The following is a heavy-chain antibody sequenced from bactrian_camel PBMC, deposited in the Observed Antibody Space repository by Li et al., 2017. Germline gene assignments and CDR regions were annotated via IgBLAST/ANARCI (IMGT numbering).Heavy chain of an antibody. Sequence: VQLVESGGGLVQPGGSLRLSCAASGFTFSSYDMIWARQAPGRGLEWVSAINSGGGSEYYADSVKGRFTISIDNAKNTLYLQMNSLRADDTAMYYCATGLFADFGLGRGTQVTVS. J-gene: IGHJ4*01. D-gene: IGHD5*01. CDR2: INSGGGSE. V-gene: IGHV3S40*01. CDR1: GFTFSSYD.